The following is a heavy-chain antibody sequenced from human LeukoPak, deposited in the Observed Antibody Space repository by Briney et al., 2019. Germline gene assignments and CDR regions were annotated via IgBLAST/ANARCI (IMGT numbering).Heavy chain of an antibody. V-gene: IGHV3-7*01. Sequence: GGSLRLSCAASASTFSRSYMGWDRQAPGKGLEWVALMRLAGSVTYYVESVKGRFTISRDNTKNLLYLHMNNLRAEDTAVYYCAIDRGARWGQGTLVTVSS. J-gene: IGHJ4*02. CDR3: AIDRGAR. CDR1: ASTFSRSY. CDR2: MRLAGSVT.